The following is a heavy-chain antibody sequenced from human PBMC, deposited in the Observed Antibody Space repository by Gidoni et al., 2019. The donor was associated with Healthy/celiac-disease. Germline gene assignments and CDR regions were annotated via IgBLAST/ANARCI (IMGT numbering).Heavy chain of an antibody. CDR2: IWYDGSNK. V-gene: IGHV3-33*01. J-gene: IGHJ4*02. Sequence: EWVPVIWYDGSNKYYADSVKGRFTISRDNSKNTLYLQMNSLRAEDTAVYYCARDSNDYSFFDYWGQVTLVTVSS. CDR3: ARDSNDYSFFDY. D-gene: IGHD4-4*01.